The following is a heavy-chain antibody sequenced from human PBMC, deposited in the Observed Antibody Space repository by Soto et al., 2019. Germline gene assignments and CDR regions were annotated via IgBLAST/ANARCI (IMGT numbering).Heavy chain of an antibody. D-gene: IGHD3-10*01. Sequence: GGSLRLSCAASGFTFDDYGMSWVRQAPGKGLEWVSGINWNGGSTGYADSVKGRFTISRDNAKNSLYLQMNSLRAEDTALYYCARGPYSHYYGSGSYHYFDPWGQGTLVTVSS. V-gene: IGHV3-20*04. CDR2: INWNGGST. CDR1: GFTFDDYG. CDR3: ARGPYSHYYGSGSYHYFDP. J-gene: IGHJ5*02.